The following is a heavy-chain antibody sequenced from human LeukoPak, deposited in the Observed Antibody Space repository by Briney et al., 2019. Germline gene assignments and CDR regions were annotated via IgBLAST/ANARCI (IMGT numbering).Heavy chain of an antibody. V-gene: IGHV1-2*02. D-gene: IGHD5-12*01. CDR1: GYTFSGYY. Sequence: ASVKFSCKAYGYTFSGYYIHWVRQAPGQGLEWMGRINPNSGATNNAQKFQGRDTVNRDRSISTVYMDLNKLRSDDTAVYYCARSGITTIPNFDYWGQGSLVTVSS. CDR2: INPNSGAT. CDR3: ARSGITTIPNFDY. J-gene: IGHJ4*02.